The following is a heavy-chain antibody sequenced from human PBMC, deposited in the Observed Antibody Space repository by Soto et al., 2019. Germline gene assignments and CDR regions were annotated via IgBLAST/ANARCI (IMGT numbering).Heavy chain of an antibody. J-gene: IGHJ5*02. Sequence: KPSETLSLTCTVSGGSMNRYHWSWIRQPAGKGLEWIGHIHSSGSTNYNPSLKSRVTMSVDTSKNQFSLRLMSVTAADTAVYYCARDQGVAAAGITWFDPWGQGSLVTVSS. V-gene: IGHV4-4*07. CDR2: IHSSGST. CDR1: GGSMNRYH. CDR3: ARDQGVAAAGITWFDP. D-gene: IGHD6-13*01.